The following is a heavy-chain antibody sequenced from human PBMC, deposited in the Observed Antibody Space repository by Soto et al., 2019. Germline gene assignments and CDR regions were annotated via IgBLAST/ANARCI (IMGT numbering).Heavy chain of an antibody. D-gene: IGHD4-17*01. Sequence: QVQLLQSGTEVKKPGASVKVSCKASGYTFSEYYMNWVRQAPGQGLEWMGWINPNTGGTKYAQKLQGRVTLTRDTSVNTAYMELSRLRSDDTAVYYCARDYYGGDYWGQGTLVTVSS. CDR2: INPNTGGT. V-gene: IGHV1-2*02. CDR3: ARDYYGGDY. CDR1: GYTFSEYY. J-gene: IGHJ4*02.